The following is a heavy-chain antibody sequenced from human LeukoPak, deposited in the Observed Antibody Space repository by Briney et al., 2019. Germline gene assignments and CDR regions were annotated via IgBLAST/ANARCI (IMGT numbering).Heavy chain of an antibody. CDR3: ARVTRFLEWLFNGGAFDI. CDR2: IYYSGST. Sequence: LSETLSLTCTVSGGSISSYYWSWIRQPPGKGLEWIGYIYYSGSTYYNPSLKSRVTISVDTSKNQFSLKLSSVTAADTAVYYCARVTRFLEWLFNGGAFDIWGQGTMVTVSS. V-gene: IGHV4-59*06. J-gene: IGHJ3*02. CDR1: GGSISSYY. D-gene: IGHD3-3*01.